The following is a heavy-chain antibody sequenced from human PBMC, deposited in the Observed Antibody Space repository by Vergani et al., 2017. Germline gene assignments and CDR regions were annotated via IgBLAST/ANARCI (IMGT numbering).Heavy chain of an antibody. D-gene: IGHD3-22*01. CDR1: GYTLTELS. CDR2: INPSGGST. Sequence: QVQLVQSGAEVKKPGASVKVSCKVSGYTLTELSMHWVRQAPGKGLEWMGIINPSGGSTSYAQKFQGRVTMTRDTSTSTVYMELSSLRSEDTAVYYCASEAPTVDYYDSSGYLGYWGQGTLVTVSS. J-gene: IGHJ4*02. V-gene: IGHV1-46*03. CDR3: ASEAPTVDYYDSSGYLGY.